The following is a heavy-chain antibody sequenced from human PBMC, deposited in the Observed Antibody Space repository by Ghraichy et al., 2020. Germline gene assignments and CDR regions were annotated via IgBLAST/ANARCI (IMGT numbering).Heavy chain of an antibody. Sequence: LSLTCAASGFTFSSYWMHWVRQAPGKGLVWVSRINSDGSSTSYADSVKGRFTISRDNAKNTLYLQMNSLRAEDTAVYYCARARRDYGGNYGFPPSPGFDYWGQGTLVTVSS. J-gene: IGHJ4*02. CDR2: INSDGSST. V-gene: IGHV3-74*01. D-gene: IGHD4-23*01. CDR1: GFTFSSYW. CDR3: ARARRDYGGNYGFPPSPGFDY.